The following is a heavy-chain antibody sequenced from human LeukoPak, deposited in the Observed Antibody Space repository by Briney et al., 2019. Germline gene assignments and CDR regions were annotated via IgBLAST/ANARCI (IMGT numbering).Heavy chain of an antibody. CDR3: AKGDYGQWLVLSLFDY. J-gene: IGHJ4*02. Sequence: EGSLRLSCAASGFTFSSYGMHWVRQAPGEGLEWVAVIWYDGSNKYYADSVKGRFTISRDNSKNTLYLQMNSLRAEDTAVYYCAKGDYGQWLVLSLFDYWGQGTLVTVSS. CDR1: GFTFSSYG. D-gene: IGHD6-19*01. CDR2: IWYDGSNK. V-gene: IGHV3-33*06.